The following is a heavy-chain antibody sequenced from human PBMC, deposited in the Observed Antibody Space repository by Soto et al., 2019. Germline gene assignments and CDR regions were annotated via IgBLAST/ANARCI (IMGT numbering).Heavy chain of an antibody. D-gene: IGHD3-22*01. Sequence: QVQLVESGGGVVQPGRSLRLSCAASGFTFSSYGMHWVRQAPGKGLEWVAVISYDGSNKYYADSVKGRFTISRDNSKNTLYLQMNSLRAEDTAVYYYAKDGLSYDSSGYARDYFDYWGQGTLVTVSS. J-gene: IGHJ4*02. CDR3: AKDGLSYDSSGYARDYFDY. CDR2: ISYDGSNK. V-gene: IGHV3-30*18. CDR1: GFTFSSYG.